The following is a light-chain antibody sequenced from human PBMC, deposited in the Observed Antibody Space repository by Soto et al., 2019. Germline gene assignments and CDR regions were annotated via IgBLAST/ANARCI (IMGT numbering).Light chain of an antibody. CDR3: QQRSNWPPIT. J-gene: IGKJ5*01. Sequence: EIVLTQSPGTLSLSPGERATLSGRASQSVSSSYLAWYQQKPGQAPRLLISGASSRATGIPDRFSGSGSGTDFTLTISSLEAEDFAVYYCQQRSNWPPITFGPGTRLDI. CDR1: QSVSSSY. V-gene: IGKV3D-20*02. CDR2: GAS.